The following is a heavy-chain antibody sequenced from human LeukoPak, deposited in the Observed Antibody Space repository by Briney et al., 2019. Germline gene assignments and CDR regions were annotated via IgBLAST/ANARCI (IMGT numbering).Heavy chain of an antibody. V-gene: IGHV1-18*01. J-gene: IGHJ4*02. CDR3: ARDRGYYDSSGYYRIYYFDY. Sequence: GASVKVSCKASGYTFTSYGISWVRQAPGQGLEWMGWISAYNGNTNYAQKLQGRVAMTTDTSTSTAYMELRSLRSDDTAVYYCARDRGYYDSSGYYRIYYFDYWGQGTLVTVSS. CDR2: ISAYNGNT. D-gene: IGHD3-22*01. CDR1: GYTFTSYG.